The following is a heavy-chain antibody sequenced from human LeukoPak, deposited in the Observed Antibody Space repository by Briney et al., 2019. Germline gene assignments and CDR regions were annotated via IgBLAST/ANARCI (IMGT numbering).Heavy chain of an antibody. CDR2: IYYSGST. CDR1: GGSISSGGFY. CDR3: ARAGGRGVSPDY. Sequence: PSQTLSHTCTVSGGSISSGGFYWSWIRQHPGKGLEWIGYIYYSGSTYYNPSLKSRVTISVDTSKNQFSLKLSSVTAADTAVYYCARAGGRGVSPDYWGQGTLVTVSS. D-gene: IGHD3-16*01. V-gene: IGHV4-31*03. J-gene: IGHJ4*02.